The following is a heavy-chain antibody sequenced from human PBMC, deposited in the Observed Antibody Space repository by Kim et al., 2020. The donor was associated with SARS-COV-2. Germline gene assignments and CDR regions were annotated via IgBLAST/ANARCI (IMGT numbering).Heavy chain of an antibody. CDR1: GFTFSSYA. CDR2: ISGSGGST. CDR3: AKLRRGYNYGPADS. J-gene: IGHJ4*02. D-gene: IGHD5-18*01. Sequence: GGSLRLSCAASGFTFSSYAMSWVRQAPGKGLEWVSGISGSGGSTNNADSVKGRFTISRDNSKNTLSLQMNSLRADDTAVYYCAKLRRGYNYGPADSWGQGTLVTVSS. V-gene: IGHV3-23*01.